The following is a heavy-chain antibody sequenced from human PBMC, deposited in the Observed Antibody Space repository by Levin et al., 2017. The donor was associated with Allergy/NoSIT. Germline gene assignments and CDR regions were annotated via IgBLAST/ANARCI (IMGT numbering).Heavy chain of an antibody. Sequence: SQTLSLPCTVSGDSMRSGGHYWTWIRQHPGKGLEWIGYIYYSGSTDHNPSLKSRVTLSVDTSKNQFSLKLSSVTAADTAVYYCARSMAAAGDLDYWGRGTLVIVSS. CDR2: IYYSGST. CDR1: GDSMRSGGHY. V-gene: IGHV4-31*03. CDR3: ARSMAAAGDLDY. D-gene: IGHD6-13*01. J-gene: IGHJ4*02.